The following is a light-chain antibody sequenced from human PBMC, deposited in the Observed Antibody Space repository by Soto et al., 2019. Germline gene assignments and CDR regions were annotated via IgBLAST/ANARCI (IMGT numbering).Light chain of an antibody. CDR2: WAS. V-gene: IGKV4-1*01. J-gene: IGKJ1*01. CDR1: QSVLYSSDNENY. CDR3: QQYYSTPWT. Sequence: DIVMTQSPDSLAVSLGERATINCKSSQSVLYSSDNENYLAWYQQKPGQPPKLLIYWASTRESGVPDRFSGSGSGQDFTLTISSLQAEDVAVYYCQQYYSTPWTFGQGTKVEIK.